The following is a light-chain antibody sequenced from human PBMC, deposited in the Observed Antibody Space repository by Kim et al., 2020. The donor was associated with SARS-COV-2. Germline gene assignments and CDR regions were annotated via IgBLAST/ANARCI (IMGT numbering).Light chain of an antibody. J-gene: IGKJ1*01. CDR2: AAS. CDR1: QGISSY. V-gene: IGKV1-8*01. Sequence: AIRMTQSPSSFSASTGDRVTITCRASQGISSYLAWYQQKPGKAPKLLIYAASTLQSGVPSRFSGSGSGTDFTLTISCLQSEDFATYYCQQYYSYQSTFGQGTKVDIK. CDR3: QQYYSYQST.